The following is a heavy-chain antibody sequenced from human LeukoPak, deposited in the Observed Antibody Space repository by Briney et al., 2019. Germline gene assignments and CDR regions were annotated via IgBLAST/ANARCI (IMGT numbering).Heavy chain of an antibody. CDR1: GYSFPSYG. D-gene: IGHD2-2*01. CDR3: ATLWTDLRYCSGTSCSGGKYFEH. Sequence: GASVKVSCKTSGYSFPSYGISWVRQAPGQGLEWMGWISAYNGNTNYAQKVQGRITMTTDTSTSTAYMELKSLRSDDTAVYYCATLWTDLRYCSGTSCSGGKYFEHWGQGTLITVSS. J-gene: IGHJ1*01. CDR2: ISAYNGNT. V-gene: IGHV1-18*04.